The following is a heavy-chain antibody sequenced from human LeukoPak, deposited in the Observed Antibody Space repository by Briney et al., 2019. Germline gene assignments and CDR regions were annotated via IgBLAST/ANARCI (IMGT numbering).Heavy chain of an antibody. CDR3: ARHSCSSTACTFDY. D-gene: IGHD2-2*01. CDR2: IYYSVSA. J-gene: IGHJ4*02. CDR1: GDSINSDYF. Sequence: SSETLSLTCTVSGDSINSDYFWGWIRQPPGQGLEWIGSIYYSVSAYYNPSLKSRITISVDTSKNQFSLKLSSVTAADTALFYCARHSCSSTACTFDYWGQGTLVTVS. V-gene: IGHV4-39*01.